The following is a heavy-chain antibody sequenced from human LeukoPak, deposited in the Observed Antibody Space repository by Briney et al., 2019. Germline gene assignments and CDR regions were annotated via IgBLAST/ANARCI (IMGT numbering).Heavy chain of an antibody. J-gene: IGHJ5*02. V-gene: IGHV1-8*03. CDR1: GYTFTSYD. Sequence: ASVKVSCKASGYTFTSYDINWVRQVTGQGLEWMGWMNPNSGNTGYAQKFQGRVTITRNTSISTAYMELSSLRSEDTAVYYCARGAMTTVTTGLRFDPWGQGTLVTVSS. CDR3: ARGAMTTVTTGLRFDP. D-gene: IGHD4-17*01. CDR2: MNPNSGNT.